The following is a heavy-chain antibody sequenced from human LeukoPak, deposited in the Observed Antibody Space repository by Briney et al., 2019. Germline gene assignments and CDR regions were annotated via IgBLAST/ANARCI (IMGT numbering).Heavy chain of an antibody. V-gene: IGHV3-30*03. Sequence: GGSLRLSCAASGFIFSSYGMHWVRQAPGKGLEWVAVISYDGSNKYYADSVKGRFTISRDNSKNTLYLQMNSLRAEDTAVYYCARAHDYGDYGYFQHWGQGTLVTVSS. CDR3: ARAHDYGDYGYFQH. J-gene: IGHJ1*01. CDR1: GFIFSSYG. CDR2: ISYDGSNK. D-gene: IGHD4-17*01.